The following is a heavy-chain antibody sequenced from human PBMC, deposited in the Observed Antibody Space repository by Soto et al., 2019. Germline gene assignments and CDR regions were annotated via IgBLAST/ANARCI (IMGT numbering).Heavy chain of an antibody. D-gene: IGHD6-19*01. CDR1: GFTFSNYA. Sequence: EVQLLESGGGLVQPGGSLRLSCAASGFTFSNYAMSWVRQAPGKGLEWVSAISGSGGSTFHADSVKGRFTISRDNSKNTLYLKMNSLRAEDTAVYYCAKGLSSGWYLPFDPWGQGTLVTVSS. CDR2: ISGSGGST. V-gene: IGHV3-23*01. J-gene: IGHJ5*02. CDR3: AKGLSSGWYLPFDP.